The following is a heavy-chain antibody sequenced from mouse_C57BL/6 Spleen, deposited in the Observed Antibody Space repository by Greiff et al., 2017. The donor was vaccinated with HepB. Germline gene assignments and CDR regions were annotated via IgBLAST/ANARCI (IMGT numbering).Heavy chain of an antibody. V-gene: IGHV1-50*01. CDR1: GYTFTSYW. CDR3: AVGGTRGYCFDY. CDR2: IDPSDSYT. D-gene: IGHD2-14*01. Sequence: VQLQQPGAELVKPGASVKLSCKASGYTFTSYWMQWVKQRPGQGLEWIGEIDPSDSYTNYNQKFKGKATLTVDTSSSTAYMQLSSLTSEDSAVYYCAVGGTRGYCFDYWGQGTTLTVSS. J-gene: IGHJ2*01.